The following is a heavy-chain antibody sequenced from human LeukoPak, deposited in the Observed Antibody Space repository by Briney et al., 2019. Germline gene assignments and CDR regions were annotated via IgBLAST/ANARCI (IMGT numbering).Heavy chain of an antibody. V-gene: IGHV4-59*01. CDR1: GFSISSGYY. Sequence: SETLSLTCTVSGFSISSGYYWGWIRQPPGKGLEWIGYIYYSGRTIYNPSLKSRVTISLDTSKNQFSLKLSSVTAADTAVYYCASGSYSFYYFDYWGQGTLVTVSS. J-gene: IGHJ4*02. D-gene: IGHD1-26*01. CDR3: ASGSYSFYYFDY. CDR2: IYYSGRT.